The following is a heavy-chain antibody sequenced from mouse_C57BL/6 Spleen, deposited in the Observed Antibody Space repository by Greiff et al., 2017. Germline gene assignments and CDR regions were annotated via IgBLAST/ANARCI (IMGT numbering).Heavy chain of an antibody. V-gene: IGHV14-2*01. CDR2: IDPEDGDT. CDR1: GFNIKDYY. Sequence: EVQLQQSGAELVKPGASVKLSCTASGFNIKDYYMHWVKQRTEQGLAWIGRIDPEDGDTKYAPKFQGKATITADTSSNTAYLQLSSLTSEDTTSYYCTVSPYSGSSYGYCDVWGTGTTVTVSS. CDR3: TVSPYSGSSYGYCDV. D-gene: IGHD1-1*01. J-gene: IGHJ1*03.